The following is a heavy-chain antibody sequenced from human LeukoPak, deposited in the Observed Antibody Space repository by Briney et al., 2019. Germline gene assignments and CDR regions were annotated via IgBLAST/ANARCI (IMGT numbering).Heavy chain of an antibody. CDR2: IYSSGST. V-gene: IGHV4-39*01. J-gene: IGHJ4*02. Sequence: SETLSLTCSVSGGSISSISYYWGWIRQPPGKGLEWIGNIYSSGSTYNNPSLKSRVIISVDMSKNQFSLKLTSVTAADTAVYYCARQGVVGATGFDYWGQGTLVTVSS. D-gene: IGHD1-26*01. CDR1: GGSISSISYY. CDR3: ARQGVVGATGFDY.